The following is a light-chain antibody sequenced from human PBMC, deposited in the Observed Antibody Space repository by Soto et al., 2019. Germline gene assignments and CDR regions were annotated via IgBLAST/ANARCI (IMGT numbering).Light chain of an antibody. CDR3: KHYDNLPLT. Sequence: DIQMTQSPSSLSASVGDRVTITCQASQDISNYLNWYQQKPGKATKLLIYDASNLETGVPSRVSGSGSGTDMTFTISSLQPEDIATYYCKHYDNLPLTGGGGTKFES. CDR2: DAS. J-gene: IGKJ4*01. CDR1: QDISNY. V-gene: IGKV1-33*01.